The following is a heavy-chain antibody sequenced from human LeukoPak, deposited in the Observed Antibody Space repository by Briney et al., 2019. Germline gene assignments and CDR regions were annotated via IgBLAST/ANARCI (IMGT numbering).Heavy chain of an antibody. Sequence: GGSLRLSCAASGFTFSSYAMTWVRQAPGKGLEWVSTITGSGGYTYYADSVEGRFTISRDNSKNTLFLRMNSLRAEDTAVYFCAKQSLYDSSGHFHYWGQGTLVTVSS. CDR1: GFTFSSYA. V-gene: IGHV3-23*01. D-gene: IGHD3-22*01. CDR3: AKQSLYDSSGHFHY. CDR2: ITGSGGYT. J-gene: IGHJ4*02.